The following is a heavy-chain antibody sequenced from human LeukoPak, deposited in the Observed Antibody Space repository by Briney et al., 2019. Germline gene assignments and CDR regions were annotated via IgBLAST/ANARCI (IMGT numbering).Heavy chain of an antibody. CDR1: GYTFDHYG. V-gene: IGHV1-18*01. CDR2: INPYSGNT. D-gene: IGHD3-16*01. CDR3: MRYTFGYFDY. Sequence: ASVKVSCKASGYTFDHYGITWVRQAPGQGLEWVGSINPYSGNTSYAQNLQGRVTMTTDTSTNTAYLELRSLRSDDTAIYYCMRYTFGYFDYWGQGTLVTVSP. J-gene: IGHJ4*02.